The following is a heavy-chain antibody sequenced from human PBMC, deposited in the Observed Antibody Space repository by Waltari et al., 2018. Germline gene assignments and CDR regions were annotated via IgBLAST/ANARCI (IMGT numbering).Heavy chain of an antibody. J-gene: IGHJ4*02. CDR1: GFTVSSNY. D-gene: IGHD3-16*01. Sequence: EVQLVESGGGLVQPGGSLRLSCAASGFTVSSNYMSWVRQAPGKGREWVAVIYCGGSTYDADSVKGRFTISRDNSKNTLYLQMNTLRAEDTAMYYCARDVGDWGQGTLVTVSS. V-gene: IGHV3-66*01. CDR2: IYCGGST. CDR3: ARDVGD.